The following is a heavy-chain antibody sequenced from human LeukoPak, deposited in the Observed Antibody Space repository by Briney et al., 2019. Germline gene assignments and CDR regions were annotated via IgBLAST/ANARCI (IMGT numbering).Heavy chain of an antibody. V-gene: IGHV4-59*01. CDR1: GGSISSYY. CDR3: ARGMDWNYFFDY. CDR2: IYYSGGT. Sequence: PSETLSLTCTVSGGSISSYYWSWIRQPPGKGLEWIGYIYYSGGTNYNPSLKSRVTISVDTSKNQFSLKLSSVTAADTAVYYCARGMDWNYFFDYWGQGTLVTVSS. D-gene: IGHD1-7*01. J-gene: IGHJ4*02.